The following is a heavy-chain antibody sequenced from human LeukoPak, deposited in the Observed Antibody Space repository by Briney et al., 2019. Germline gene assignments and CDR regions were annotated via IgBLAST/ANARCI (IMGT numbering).Heavy chain of an antibody. CDR2: IRYDGSNK. J-gene: IGHJ6*02. D-gene: IGHD5-18*01. Sequence: GGSLRLSCAASGFTFSSYGMHWVRQAPGKGLEWVAFIRYDGSNKYYADSVKGRFTISRDNSKNTLYLQMNSLRAEDTAVYYCAKDINTASYYGMDVWGQGTTVTVSS. CDR3: AKDINTASYYGMDV. V-gene: IGHV3-30*02. CDR1: GFTFSSYG.